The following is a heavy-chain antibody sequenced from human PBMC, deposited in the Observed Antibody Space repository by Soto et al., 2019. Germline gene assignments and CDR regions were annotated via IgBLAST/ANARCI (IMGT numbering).Heavy chain of an antibody. CDR3: AREGGAGYCSGGSCYSFDY. J-gene: IGHJ4*02. CDR2: IWYDGSNK. D-gene: IGHD2-15*01. Sequence: QVQLVESGGGVVQPGRSLRLSCAASGFTFSSYGMHWVRQAPGKGLEWVAVIWYDGSNKYYADSVKGRFTISRDNSKNTLYLQMNSLRAEDTDVYYCAREGGAGYCSGGSCYSFDYWGQGTLVTVSS. CDR1: GFTFSSYG. V-gene: IGHV3-33*01.